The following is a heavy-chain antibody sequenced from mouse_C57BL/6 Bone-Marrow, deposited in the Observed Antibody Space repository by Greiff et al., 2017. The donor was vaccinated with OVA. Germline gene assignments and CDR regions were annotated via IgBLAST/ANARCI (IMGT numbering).Heavy chain of an antibody. Sequence: EVQLMESEGGLVQPGSSMKLSCTASGFTFSDYYMAWVRQVPEKGLEWVANINYDGSSTYYLDSLKSRFVISRDNAKNILYLQMSSLKSEDTATYYCARDGSWYYGSSYPWDYWGQGTSVTVSS. D-gene: IGHD1-1*01. CDR1: GFTFSDYY. J-gene: IGHJ4*01. CDR2: INYDGSST. V-gene: IGHV5-16*01. CDR3: ARDGSWYYGSSYPWDY.